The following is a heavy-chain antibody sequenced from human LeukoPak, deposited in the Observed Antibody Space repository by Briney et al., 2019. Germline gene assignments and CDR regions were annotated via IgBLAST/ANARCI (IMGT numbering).Heavy chain of an antibody. CDR2: IYYSGST. V-gene: IGHV4-39*01. Sequence: SETLPLTWTVSGGSISSNIHCWGWIRQPPGKGLEWIGSIYYSGSTYYNPSLKSRVTISVDTSKNQFSLKLSSVTAADTAVYYCARRGSSSSTLDYYFDYWGQGTLVTVSS. J-gene: IGHJ4*02. D-gene: IGHD6-6*01. CDR1: GGSISSNIHC. CDR3: ARRGSSSSTLDYYFDY.